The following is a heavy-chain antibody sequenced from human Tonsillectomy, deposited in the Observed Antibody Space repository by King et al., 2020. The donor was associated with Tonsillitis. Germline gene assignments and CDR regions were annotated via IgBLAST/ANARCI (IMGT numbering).Heavy chain of an antibody. Sequence: LQLQESGLGLVKPSETLSLTCTVSGGSISTYSWSWIRQPAGKGLEWIGRIYTNGSTNYNPSLKSRVTMSGDTSKNQFSLKLSSVTAADTAVYYCARDSLWSGYYRDWGQGTLVTVSS. CDR2: IYTNGST. CDR3: ARDSLWSGYYRD. V-gene: IGHV4-4*07. J-gene: IGHJ4*02. D-gene: IGHD3-3*01. CDR1: GGSISTYS.